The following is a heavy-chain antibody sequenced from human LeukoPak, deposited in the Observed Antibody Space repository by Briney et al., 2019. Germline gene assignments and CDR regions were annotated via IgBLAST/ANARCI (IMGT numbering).Heavy chain of an antibody. Sequence: GWSLRLSCAASGCTFSSYSMNWVRQAPGKGLEGVSSISSSSSYIYYADSVKGRFTISRDNAKNSLYLQMNSLRAEDTAVYYCAIMTTVTYIDYWGQGTLVTVSS. J-gene: IGHJ4*02. CDR3: AIMTTVTYIDY. CDR2: ISSSSSYI. CDR1: GCTFSSYS. D-gene: IGHD4-17*01. V-gene: IGHV3-21*01.